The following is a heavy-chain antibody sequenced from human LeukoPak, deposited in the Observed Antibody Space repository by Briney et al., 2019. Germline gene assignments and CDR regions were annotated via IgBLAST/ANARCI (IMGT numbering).Heavy chain of an antibody. V-gene: IGHV1-24*01. CDR3: ARSTYYDFWSGPGQYGMDV. CDR1: GYTLTELS. D-gene: IGHD3-3*01. J-gene: IGHJ6*02. Sequence: ASVTVSCKVSGYTLTELSMHWVRQAPGKGLERMGGFDPEDGETIYAQKFQGRVTMTEDTSTDTAYMELSSLRSEDTAVYYCARSTYYDFWSGPGQYGMDVWGQGTTVTVSS. CDR2: FDPEDGET.